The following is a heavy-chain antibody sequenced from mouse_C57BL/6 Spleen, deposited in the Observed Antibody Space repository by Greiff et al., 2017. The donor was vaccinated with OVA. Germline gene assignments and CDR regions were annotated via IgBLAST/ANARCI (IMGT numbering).Heavy chain of an antibody. CDR2: IDPSDSET. D-gene: IGHD2-5*01. Sequence: VQLQQPGAELVRPGSSVKLSCKASGYTFTSYWMHWVKQRPIQGLEWIGNIDPSDSETHYNQKFKDKATLTVDKSSSTAYMQLSSLTSEDSAVYYCAKGSNYDGGAMDYGGQGTSVTVSS. V-gene: IGHV1-52*01. J-gene: IGHJ4*01. CDR3: AKGSNYDGGAMDY. CDR1: GYTFTSYW.